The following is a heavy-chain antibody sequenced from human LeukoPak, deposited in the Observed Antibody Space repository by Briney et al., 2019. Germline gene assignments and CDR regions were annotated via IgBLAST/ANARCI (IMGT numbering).Heavy chain of an antibody. CDR1: GGSISSGGYY. Sequence: PSETLSLTCTVSGGSISSGGYYWSWIRQHPGKGLEWIGYIYYSGSTYYNPSLKSRVTISVDTSKNQFSLKLSSVTAADTAVYYCARGYFPSSSDYWGQGTLVTVSS. CDR3: ARGYFPSSSDY. D-gene: IGHD2-21*01. J-gene: IGHJ4*02. CDR2: IYYSGST. V-gene: IGHV4-31*03.